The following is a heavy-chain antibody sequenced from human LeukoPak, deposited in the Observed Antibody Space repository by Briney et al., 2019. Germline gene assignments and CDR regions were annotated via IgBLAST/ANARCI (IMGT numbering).Heavy chain of an antibody. Sequence: SETLSLTCTVSGGSIRSYYWSWIRQPAGKGLEWIGRIYTSGSTNYNPSLKSRVAMSVDTSKNQFSLKLSSVTAADTAVYYCARDVVMITFGGVIVPDAFDIWGQGTMVTVSS. CDR2: IYTSGST. V-gene: IGHV4-4*07. J-gene: IGHJ3*02. CDR1: GGSIRSYY. CDR3: ARDVVMITFGGVIVPDAFDI. D-gene: IGHD3-16*02.